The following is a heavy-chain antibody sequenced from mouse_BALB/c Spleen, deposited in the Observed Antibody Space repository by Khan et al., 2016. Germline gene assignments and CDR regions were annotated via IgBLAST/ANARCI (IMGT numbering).Heavy chain of an antibody. CDR1: GYSITSDYA. J-gene: IGHJ1*01. Sequence: EVQLQESGPGLVIPSQSLSLTCPVTGYSITSDYAWNWIRQFPGNNLEWMGYISYSGITSYNPSLKSRLSITRKTSKNQFYLQLNSMTTADTSTYYCARAPPRWYFNVWGAGTTVTVSS. V-gene: IGHV3-2*02. CDR2: ISYSGIT. CDR3: ARAPPRWYFNV.